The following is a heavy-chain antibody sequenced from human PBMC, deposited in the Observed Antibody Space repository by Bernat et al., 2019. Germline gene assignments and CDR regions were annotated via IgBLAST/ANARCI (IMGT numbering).Heavy chain of an antibody. J-gene: IGHJ4*02. Sequence: EVQLVESGGDLVQPGGSLRLSCAASGFTVSNNHVSWVRQAPGKGLEWVSFIHNSGTTHYADSVKGRFTISRDNSTNTVYLQMNSVRVEDTAVYYCMGYGGNSVWGQGTLVTVSS. CDR1: GFTVSNNH. CDR2: IHNSGTT. D-gene: IGHD4-23*01. V-gene: IGHV3-66*01. CDR3: MGYGGNSV.